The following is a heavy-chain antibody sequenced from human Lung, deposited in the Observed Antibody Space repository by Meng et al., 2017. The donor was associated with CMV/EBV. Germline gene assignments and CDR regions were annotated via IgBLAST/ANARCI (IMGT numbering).Heavy chain of an antibody. Sequence: ASVXVSCKASGYTFTDHYFHWVRQAPGQGLEWMGWIYPNTGDTHYSQKFQNRLTLTTDTSINTGYMELSSLGSDDTAIYYCARDNDWGPDYWGQGTLVTVSS. J-gene: IGHJ4*02. CDR2: IYPNTGDT. V-gene: IGHV1-2*02. D-gene: IGHD7-27*01. CDR1: GYTFTDHY. CDR3: ARDNDWGPDY.